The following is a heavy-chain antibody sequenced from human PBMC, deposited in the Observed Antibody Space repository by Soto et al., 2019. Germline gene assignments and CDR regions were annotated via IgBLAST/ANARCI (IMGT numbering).Heavy chain of an antibody. V-gene: IGHV3-23*01. CDR3: AKDLTSSGWYWTYYCSGMEV. CDR2: ISGSGGST. CDR1: GFTFSSYA. D-gene: IGHD6-19*01. Sequence: EVQLLESGGGLVQPGGSLRLSCAASGFTFSSYAMSWVRQAPGKGLEWVSAISGSGGSTYYADSVKGRFTISRDNSKNTLYLQMHSLRAEDTAVYYCAKDLTSSGWYWTYYCSGMEVWRQGSTVTVSS. J-gene: IGHJ6*02.